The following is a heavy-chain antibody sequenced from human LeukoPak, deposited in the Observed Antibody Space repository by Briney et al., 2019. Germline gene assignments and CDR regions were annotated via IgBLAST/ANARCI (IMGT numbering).Heavy chain of an antibody. CDR3: ARGYSTWLYYFGY. CDR1: GGILNNYA. Sequence: SVKVSCKASGGILNNYAITWVRQAPGQGLEWMGGFIPSFGTANYAQKFQGRVTITTDKSTSTVYMELNSLRSEDTAVYYCARGYSTWLYYFGYWGQGTLVTVSS. J-gene: IGHJ4*02. D-gene: IGHD5-12*01. V-gene: IGHV1-69*05. CDR2: FIPSFGTA.